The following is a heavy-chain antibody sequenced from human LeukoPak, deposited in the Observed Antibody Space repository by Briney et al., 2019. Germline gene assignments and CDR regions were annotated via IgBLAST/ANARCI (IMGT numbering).Heavy chain of an antibody. D-gene: IGHD2-2*01. J-gene: IGHJ5*02. CDR2: FDPEDGET. CDR1: GYTLTELS. Sequence: GASVKVPCKVSGYTLTELSMHWVRQAPGKGLEWMGGFDPEDGETIYAQKFQGRVTMTEDTSTDTAYMELSSLRSEDTAVYYCATAGLQYQLLSANWFDPWGQGTLVTVSS. CDR3: ATAGLQYQLLSANWFDP. V-gene: IGHV1-24*01.